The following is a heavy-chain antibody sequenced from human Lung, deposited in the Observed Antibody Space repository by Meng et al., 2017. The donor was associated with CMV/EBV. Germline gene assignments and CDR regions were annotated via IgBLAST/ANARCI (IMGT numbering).Heavy chain of an antibody. J-gene: IGHJ6*02. CDR2: ISSDGSST. D-gene: IGHD2-2*02. CDR1: GFTFSTYW. V-gene: IGHV3-74*01. Sequence: GEXXKISCAASGFTFSTYWMHWVRQVPGKGLVWVSRISSDGSSTRSYADSVKGRFTISRDNAKNTLYLQMNSLRAEDTAVYYCVRGAMCSSTSCYKYYYYGMDVWXQGTTVTVSS. CDR3: VRGAMCSSTSCYKYYYYGMDV.